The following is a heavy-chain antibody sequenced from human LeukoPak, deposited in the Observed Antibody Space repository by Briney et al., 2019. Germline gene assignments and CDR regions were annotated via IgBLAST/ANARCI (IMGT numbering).Heavy chain of an antibody. CDR3: ARDPIGGNTKFDP. Sequence: SETLSLTCSVSGGSITDYYWSWIRQPAGKGLEWIGRIYNSGITNYNPSLKSRVTMSVDTSKNQFSLELNSVTAADTAVYHCARDPIGGNTKFDPWGQGTLVTVSS. CDR2: IYNSGIT. V-gene: IGHV4-4*07. J-gene: IGHJ5*02. D-gene: IGHD3-10*01. CDR1: GGSITDYY.